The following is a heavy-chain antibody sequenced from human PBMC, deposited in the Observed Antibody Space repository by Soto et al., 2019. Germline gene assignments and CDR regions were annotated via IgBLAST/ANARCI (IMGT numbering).Heavy chain of an antibody. J-gene: IGHJ4*02. CDR1: GFIFSSFT. V-gene: IGHV3-21*01. CDR3: VRGDDRVD. D-gene: IGHD1-1*01. Sequence: PGGSLRLSCVGSGFIFSSFTTTWVRQAPGMGLQYLASISKSSSLIYYADSVRGRFIISRDNSKDSVFLQMYSLRAEDTAMYYCVRGDDRVDWGQGTLVTVSS. CDR2: ISKSSSLI.